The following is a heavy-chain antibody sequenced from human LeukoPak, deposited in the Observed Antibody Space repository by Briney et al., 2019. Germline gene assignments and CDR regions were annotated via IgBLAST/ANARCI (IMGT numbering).Heavy chain of an antibody. J-gene: IGHJ3*02. D-gene: IGHD5-18*01. Sequence: PGGTLRLPCEASGLPFSNYGMHWVRQAPGKGLEWVAVISYDGSNKYYADSVKGRFTISRDNSKNTLYLQMNSLRAEDTAVYYCANLPLQLWPDDAFDIWGQGTMVTVSS. CDR1: GLPFSNYG. CDR3: ANLPLQLWPDDAFDI. CDR2: ISYDGSNK. V-gene: IGHV3-30*18.